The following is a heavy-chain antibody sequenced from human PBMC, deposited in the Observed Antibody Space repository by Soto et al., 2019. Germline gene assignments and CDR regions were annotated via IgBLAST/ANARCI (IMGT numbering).Heavy chain of an antibody. CDR1: GDSVSSNSAA. Sequence: PSQTLSLTCAISGDSVSSNSAAWNWIRQSPSRGLEWLGRTYYRSKWYNDYAVSVKSRITINPDTSKNQFSLQLNSVTPEDTAVYYCARGLMVWNGVWGSYRPYPSNCFDPWGQGTLVTLSS. J-gene: IGHJ5*02. D-gene: IGHD3-16*02. CDR2: TYYRSKWYN. CDR3: ARGLMVWNGVWGSYRPYPSNCFDP. V-gene: IGHV6-1*01.